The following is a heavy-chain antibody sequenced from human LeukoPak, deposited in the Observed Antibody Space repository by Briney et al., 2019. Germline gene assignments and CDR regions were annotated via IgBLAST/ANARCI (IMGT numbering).Heavy chain of an antibody. D-gene: IGHD6-13*01. Sequence: QTGGSLRLSCEASGFTFDDYGMHWVRQAPGKGLEWVSTISWNSASVGYVDSVKGRITISRDNAKKTLYLQMNSLRPEDTALYYCAKDYGYSSSWYDYWGQGTLVTVSS. CDR3: AKDYGYSSSWYDY. J-gene: IGHJ4*02. V-gene: IGHV3-9*01. CDR2: ISWNSASV. CDR1: GFTFDDYG.